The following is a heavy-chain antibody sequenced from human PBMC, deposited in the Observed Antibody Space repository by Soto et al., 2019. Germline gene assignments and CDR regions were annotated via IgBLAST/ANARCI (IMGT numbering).Heavy chain of an antibody. V-gene: IGHV4-34*01. CDR1: GGSFSGYY. J-gene: IGHJ4*02. D-gene: IGHD2-8*02. CDR3: ARDKITGLFDY. CDR2: INHSGST. Sequence: QVQLQQWGAGLLKPSETLSITCAVYGGSFSGYYWTWIRQPPGTGLEWIGEINHSGSTNYNPSLKCRVSISVDTSKNQFSLKLTSVTAADTAVYYCARDKITGLFDYWGQGTLVTVSS.